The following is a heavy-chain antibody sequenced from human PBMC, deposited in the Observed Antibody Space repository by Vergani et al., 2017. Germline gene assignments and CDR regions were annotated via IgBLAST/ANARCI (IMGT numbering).Heavy chain of an antibody. CDR3: ARALPSITGTTHYYMDG. CDR1: GYTFTGYY. D-gene: IGHD1-7*01. V-gene: IGHV1-2*04. J-gene: IGHJ6*03. Sequence: QVQLVQSGAEVKKPGASVKVSCKASGYTFTGYYMHWVRQAPGQGLEWMGWINPNSGGTNYAQKFQGWVTMTRDTSISTAYMELSRLRSDDTAVYYCARALPSITGTTHYYMDGWGKGTTVTVSS. CDR2: INPNSGGT.